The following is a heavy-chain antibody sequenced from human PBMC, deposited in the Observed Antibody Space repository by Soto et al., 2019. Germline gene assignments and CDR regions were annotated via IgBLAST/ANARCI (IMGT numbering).Heavy chain of an antibody. D-gene: IGHD3-3*01. CDR2: ISGSGGRT. J-gene: IGHJ4*02. CDR3: AKDLSPSYYDFWSGSEFDY. Sequence: GGSLRLSCAASGFTFSSYAMSWVRQAPGKGLEWASAISGSGGRTYYADSVKGRFTISRGNSKNTLYLQMNSLRAEDTAVDYCAKDLSPSYYDFWSGSEFDYWGQGTLVTVSS. CDR1: GFTFSSYA. V-gene: IGHV3-23*01.